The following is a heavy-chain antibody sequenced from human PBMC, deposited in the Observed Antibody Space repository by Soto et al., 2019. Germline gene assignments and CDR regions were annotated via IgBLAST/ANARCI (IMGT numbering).Heavy chain of an antibody. CDR2: IYPGDSDT. J-gene: IGHJ6*02. CDR1: GYSFTSYW. D-gene: IGHD6-13*01. CDR3: ARTAAAGKYYYGMDV. Sequence: GESLKISCKGSGYSFTSYWIGWARQMPGKGLEWMGIIYPGDSDTRYSPSFQGQVTISADKSIITAYLQWSSLKASDTAMYYCARTAAAGKYYYGMDVWGQGTTVTVS. V-gene: IGHV5-51*01.